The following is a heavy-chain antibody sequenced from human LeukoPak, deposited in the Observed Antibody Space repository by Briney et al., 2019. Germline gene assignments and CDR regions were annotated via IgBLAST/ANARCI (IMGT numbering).Heavy chain of an antibody. J-gene: IGHJ5*02. D-gene: IGHD6-19*01. CDR3: ARDGLNTAVAGIGGWFDP. Sequence: SVKVSCKASGGTFSSYAISWVRQAPGQGLEWMGGIIPIFGTANYAQKFQGRVTITADESTSTAYMELSSLRSEDTAVYYCARDGLNTAVAGIGGWFDPWGQGTLVTVSS. CDR2: IIPIFGTA. CDR1: GGTFSSYA. V-gene: IGHV1-69*13.